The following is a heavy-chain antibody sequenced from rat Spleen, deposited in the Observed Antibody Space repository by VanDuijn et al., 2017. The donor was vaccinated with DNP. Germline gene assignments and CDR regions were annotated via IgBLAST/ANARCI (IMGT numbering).Heavy chain of an antibody. CDR3: ARQSGFLYNNYFDY. CDR1: GFTFSDYY. Sequence: EVQLVESGGGLVQPGRSLKLSCAASGFTFSDYYMAWVRQAPKKGLEWVASISYEGSSPYYGDSVKGRFTISRDNAKSTLYLQMNSLRSEDTATYYCARQSGFLYNNYFDYWGQGVMVTVSS. CDR2: ISYEGSSP. V-gene: IGHV5-22*01. J-gene: IGHJ2*01. D-gene: IGHD1-10*01.